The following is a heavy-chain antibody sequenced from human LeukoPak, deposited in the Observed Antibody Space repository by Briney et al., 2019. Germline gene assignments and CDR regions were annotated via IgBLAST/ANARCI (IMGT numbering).Heavy chain of an antibody. CDR3: ARHLAGDSLYRHFDY. J-gene: IGHJ4*02. CDR1: AITFSNSW. Sequence: GGSLRLSCTASAITFSNSWMSWVRQAPGKGPEWVANIKQDGSETNYVDSVKGRFTISRDNAKDSLFLQMNSLRGEDTAIYYCARHLAGDSLYRHFDYWGQGALVTVSS. CDR2: IKQDGSET. V-gene: IGHV3-7*04. D-gene: IGHD5/OR15-5a*01.